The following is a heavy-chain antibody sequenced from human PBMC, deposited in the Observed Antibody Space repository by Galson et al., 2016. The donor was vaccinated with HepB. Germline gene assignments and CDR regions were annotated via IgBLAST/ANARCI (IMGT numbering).Heavy chain of an antibody. CDR2: ISDTGLRT. CDR1: GFTFSDFY. J-gene: IGHJ6*02. Sequence: SLRLSCAASGFTFSDFYMSWIRQAPRKGLEWVAFISDTGLRTNYAQSGDGRFTIARDNARDSLYLQMNTLGVDDTAVYYCARRDSSPDVWGQGTTVTVSS. V-gene: IGHV3-11*06. CDR3: ARRDSSPDV. D-gene: IGHD3-3*01.